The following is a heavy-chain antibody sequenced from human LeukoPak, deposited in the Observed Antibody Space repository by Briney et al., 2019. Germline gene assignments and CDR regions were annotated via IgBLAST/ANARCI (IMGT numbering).Heavy chain of an antibody. CDR3: ARPGDGSTSPHPGWFDP. V-gene: IGHV4-39*01. CDR2: IYYSGST. Sequence: PSETLSLTCTVSGGSISSSSYYWGWIRQPPGKGLEWIGSIYYSGSTYYNPSLKSRVTISVDTSKNQFSLKLSSVTAADTAVYYCARPGDGSTSPHPGWFDPWGQGTLVTVSS. CDR1: GGSISSSSYY. D-gene: IGHD2-2*01. J-gene: IGHJ5*02.